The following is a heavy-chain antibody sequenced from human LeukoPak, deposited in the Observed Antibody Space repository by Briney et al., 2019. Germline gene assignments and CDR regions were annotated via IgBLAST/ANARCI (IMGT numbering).Heavy chain of an antibody. CDR2: INPSGGST. Sequence: ASVKVSCKASGYTFTSYYMHWVRQAPGQGLEWMGIINPSGGSTSYAQKFQGRVTMTRDTSTSTVYMELSSLRSEDTAVYYCARLTGELPRSLHAFDIWGQGTMVTVSS. CDR1: GYTFTSYY. V-gene: IGHV1-46*01. J-gene: IGHJ3*02. CDR3: ARLTGELPRSLHAFDI. D-gene: IGHD1-26*01.